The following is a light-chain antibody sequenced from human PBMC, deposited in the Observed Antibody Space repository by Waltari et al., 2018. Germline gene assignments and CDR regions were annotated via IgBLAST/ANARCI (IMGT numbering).Light chain of an antibody. V-gene: IGKV3-15*01. J-gene: IGKJ4*01. CDR3: QQYNDWPLT. CDR1: QSVRSD. CDR2: GAS. Sequence: EIVVTQSPATLSVSLGERATLSCRASQSVRSDFAWYRQKPGQAPRLLIYGASTRATGVSARFSGSGSETEFTLTITSLQSEDSAVYCCQQYNDWPLTFGGGTKVEIK.